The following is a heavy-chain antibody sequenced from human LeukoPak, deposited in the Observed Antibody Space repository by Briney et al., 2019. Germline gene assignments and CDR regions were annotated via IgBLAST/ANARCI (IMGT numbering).Heavy chain of an antibody. J-gene: IGHJ4*02. D-gene: IGHD3-22*01. CDR1: GYTFTGYY. V-gene: IGHV1-2*02. CDR2: INPNSGGT. Sequence: GASVKVSCKASGYTFTGYYMHWVRQAPGQGLEWMGWINPNSGGTNYAQKFQGRVTMTRDTSISTAYMELSRLRSDDTAVYYCARGDHLTYYYDSGADYWGQGTLVTVSS. CDR3: ARGDHLTYYYDSGADY.